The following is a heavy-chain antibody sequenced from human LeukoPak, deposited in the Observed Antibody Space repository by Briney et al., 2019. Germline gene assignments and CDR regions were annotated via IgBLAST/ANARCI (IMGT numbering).Heavy chain of an antibody. CDR1: GFSFSDYY. Sequence: GGSLRLSCAVSGFSFSDYYMSWIRQAPGKGLEWVSDISSSGSTIHYADSMKGRLTISRDNAKNSLYLQMNSLRAEDTAVYYCARGTATVDYWGQGTLVTVSS. CDR2: ISSSGSTI. D-gene: IGHD2-21*02. J-gene: IGHJ4*02. V-gene: IGHV3-11*01. CDR3: ARGTATVDY.